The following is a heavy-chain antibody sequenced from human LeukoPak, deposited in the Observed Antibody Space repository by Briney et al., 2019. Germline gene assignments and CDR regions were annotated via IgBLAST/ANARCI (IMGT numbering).Heavy chain of an antibody. CDR1: GGSISGYY. Sequence: SETLSLTCTVSGGSISGYYWSWIRQPPGKGLEWIGNIDYSGSTNYNPSLKSRVTMSVDTSKNQFSLRLSSVTAADTAVYYCARFGTSSSRFFDQWGQGTLVTVSS. CDR3: ARFGTSSSRFFDQ. D-gene: IGHD6-6*01. J-gene: IGHJ4*02. V-gene: IGHV4-59*01. CDR2: IDYSGST.